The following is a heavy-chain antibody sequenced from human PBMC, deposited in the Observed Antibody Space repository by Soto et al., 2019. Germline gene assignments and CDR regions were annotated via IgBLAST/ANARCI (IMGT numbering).Heavy chain of an antibody. J-gene: IGHJ6*02. Sequence: EVQLVESGGGLVQPGGSLRLSCAASGFTFSSYSMNWVRQAPGKGLEWVSYISSSSSTIYYADSVKGRFTISRDNAKNSLYLQMNSLRDEDTAVYYCARDLRAITMRVRMDVWGQGPTVTVSS. D-gene: IGHD3-22*01. CDR1: GFTFSSYS. V-gene: IGHV3-48*02. CDR2: ISSSSSTI. CDR3: ARDLRAITMRVRMDV.